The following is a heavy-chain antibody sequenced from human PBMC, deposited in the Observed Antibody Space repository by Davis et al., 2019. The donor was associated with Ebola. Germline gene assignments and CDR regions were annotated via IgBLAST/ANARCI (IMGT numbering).Heavy chain of an antibody. CDR3: ARARDGDYDIDY. J-gene: IGHJ4*02. V-gene: IGHV1-69*06. D-gene: IGHD4-17*01. Sequence: SVKVSCKASGGTFSSYAISWVRQAPGQGLEWMGGIIPIFGTANYAQKFQGRVTITADKSTSTAYMELSSLRSEDTAVYYCARARDGDYDIDYWGQGTLVTVSS. CDR1: GGTFSSYA. CDR2: IIPIFGTA.